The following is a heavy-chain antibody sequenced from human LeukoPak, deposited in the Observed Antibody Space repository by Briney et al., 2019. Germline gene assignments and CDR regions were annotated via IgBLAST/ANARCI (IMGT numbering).Heavy chain of an antibody. CDR2: IYYSGST. Sequence: SETLSLTCTVSGGSISSYYWSWIRQPPGKGLEWIGYIYYSGSTNYNPSLKSRVTISVDTSKNQFSLKLSSVTAADTAVYYCARYGSGSYYNGPPFDYWGQGTLVTASS. CDR1: GGSISSYY. J-gene: IGHJ4*02. D-gene: IGHD3-10*01. CDR3: ARYGSGSYYNGPPFDY. V-gene: IGHV4-59*01.